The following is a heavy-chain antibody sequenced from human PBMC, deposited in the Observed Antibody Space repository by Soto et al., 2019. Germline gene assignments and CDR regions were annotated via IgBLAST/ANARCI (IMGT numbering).Heavy chain of an antibody. CDR1: GGSIGNGLYY. D-gene: IGHD5-18*01. J-gene: IGHJ5*02. V-gene: IGHV4-31*03. CDR3: ARDLKGYSYGPGWFDP. Sequence: PSETLSLTCTVSGGSIGNGLYYWSWIRQHPGKGLEWIGYTFNGESTYNPFLESRVTISVDTSKNQFSLKLSSVTAADTAIYYCARDLKGYSYGPGWFDPWGQGALVTVSS. CDR2: TFNGEST.